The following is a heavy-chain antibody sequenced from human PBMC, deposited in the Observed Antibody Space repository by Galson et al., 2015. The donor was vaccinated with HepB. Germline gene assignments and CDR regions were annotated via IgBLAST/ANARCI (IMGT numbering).Heavy chain of an antibody. Sequence: SVKVSCKASGYTFRNYGISWVRQAPGQGLEWMGWINTNSGNTHSAQKFQGRVTMTTATSMNTAYMEVRSLRSDDTAMYYCARDLELYCGGDCPRAFDIWGQGTTVTVSS. V-gene: IGHV1-18*01. CDR1: GYTFRNYG. CDR3: ARDLELYCGGDCPRAFDI. J-gene: IGHJ3*02. D-gene: IGHD2-21*01. CDR2: INTNSGNT.